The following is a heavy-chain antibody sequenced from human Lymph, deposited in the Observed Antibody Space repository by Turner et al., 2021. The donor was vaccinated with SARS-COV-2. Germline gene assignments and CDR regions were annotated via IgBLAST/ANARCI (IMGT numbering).Heavy chain of an antibody. Sequence: VQLVQSGADVQKPGASVKVSCMASGYTFTSYDINWVRQATGRGLEWIGWMNPNGGNTGNAQKYQGGATMTRNTTIRTAYMELSGLSSEDTAVYCWARAGRFTDWFDPWGQGTLVTVSS. CDR3: ARAGRFTDWFDP. CDR1: GYTFTSYD. J-gene: IGHJ5*02. V-gene: IGHV1-8*01. CDR2: MNPNGGNT. D-gene: IGHD3-16*01.